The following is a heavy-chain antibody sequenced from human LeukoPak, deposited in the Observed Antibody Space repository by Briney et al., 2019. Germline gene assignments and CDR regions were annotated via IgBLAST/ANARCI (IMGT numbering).Heavy chain of an antibody. J-gene: IGHJ4*02. CDR3: ASARGITISYYFDY. CDR1: GGTFSSYA. Sequence: SVMVSCKASGGTFSSYAISWVRQAPGQGLEWMGGIIPIFGTANYAQKFQGRVTITADESTSTAYMELSSLRSEDTAVYYCASARGITISYYFDYWGQGTLVTVSS. D-gene: IGHD3-3*01. CDR2: IIPIFGTA. V-gene: IGHV1-69*13.